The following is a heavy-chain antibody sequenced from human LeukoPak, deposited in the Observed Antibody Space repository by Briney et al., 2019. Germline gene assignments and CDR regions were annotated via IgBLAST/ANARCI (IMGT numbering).Heavy chain of an antibody. CDR3: ARERDCSGGSCYEY. V-gene: IGHV1-69*13. CDR1: GGTLSSYA. D-gene: IGHD2-15*01. Sequence: SVKVSCKASGGTLSSYAISWVRQAPGQGLEWMGGIIPIFGTANYAQKFQGRVTITADESTSTAYMELSSLRSEDTAVYYCARERDCSGGSCYEYWGQGTLVTVSS. CDR2: IIPIFGTA. J-gene: IGHJ4*02.